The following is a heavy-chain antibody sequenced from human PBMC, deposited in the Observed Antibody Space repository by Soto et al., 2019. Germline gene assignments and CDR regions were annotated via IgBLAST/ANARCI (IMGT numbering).Heavy chain of an antibody. CDR2: IYYSGST. CDR1: GGSISSGGYY. CDR3: ARDTGEQQASGDNWFDP. D-gene: IGHD3-10*01. J-gene: IGHJ5*02. Sequence: SETLSLTCTVSGGSISSGGYYWSWIRQHPGKGLEWIGYIYYSGSTYYNPSLKSRVTISVDTSKNQFSLKLSSVTAADTAVYYCARDTGEQQASGDNWFDPWGQGTLVTAPQ. V-gene: IGHV4-31*03.